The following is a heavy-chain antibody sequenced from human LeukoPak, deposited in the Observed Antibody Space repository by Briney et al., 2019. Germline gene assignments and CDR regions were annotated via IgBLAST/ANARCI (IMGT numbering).Heavy chain of an antibody. D-gene: IGHD6-19*01. CDR1: GGSFSGYY. CDR2: INHSGST. J-gene: IGHJ4*02. CDR3: VRGVGWDLVAGLSSYFDY. V-gene: IGHV4-34*01. Sequence: SETLSLTCAVYGGSFSGYYWSWIRQPPGKGLEWIGEINHSGSTNYNPSLKSRVTISVDTSKNQFSLKLSSVTAADTAVYYCVRGVGWDLVAGLSSYFDYWGQGTLVTVSS.